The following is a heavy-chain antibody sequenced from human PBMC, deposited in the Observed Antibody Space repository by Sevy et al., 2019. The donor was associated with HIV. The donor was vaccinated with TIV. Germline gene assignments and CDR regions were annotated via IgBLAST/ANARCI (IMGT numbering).Heavy chain of an antibody. CDR2: ISSSSSYI. D-gene: IGHD6-19*01. CDR3: ARDPGYSSGWHGGGY. J-gene: IGHJ4*02. CDR1: GFTFSSYS. Sequence: GGSLRLSCAASGFTFSSYSMNWVRQAPGKGLEWVSSISSSSSYICYADSVKGRFTISRDKAKNSLYLQMNSLRAEDTAVYYCARDPGYSSGWHGGGYWGQGTLVTVSS. V-gene: IGHV3-21*01.